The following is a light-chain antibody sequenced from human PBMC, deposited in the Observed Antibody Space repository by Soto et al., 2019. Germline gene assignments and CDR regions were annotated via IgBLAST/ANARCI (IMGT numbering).Light chain of an antibody. Sequence: DIQVTQSTSSLSSSVGGRVTITCRASENVDRYVNWYQQIPGKAPSLLISAASTLQSGVPSRFRGSGSVTTFTLTIDSLQPEDFAMYYCQQTYSTPPTFGQGTKVDI. J-gene: IGKJ1*01. CDR1: ENVDRY. V-gene: IGKV1-39*01. CDR2: AAS. CDR3: QQTYSTPPT.